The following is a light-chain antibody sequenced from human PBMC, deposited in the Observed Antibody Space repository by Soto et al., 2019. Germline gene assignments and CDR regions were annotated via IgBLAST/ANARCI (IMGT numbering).Light chain of an antibody. CDR2: KVS. CDR1: SNDIGGYNY. J-gene: IGLJ3*02. Sequence: QSVLTQPASVSGSPGQSITIPCTGSSNDIGGYNYVSWYQQHPGRAPKLVIYKVSDRPSGVSTRFSASKSGNTASLTISGLQAEDEADYYCSSYTSSTTWVFGGGTKLTVL. CDR3: SSYTSSTTWV. V-gene: IGLV2-14*01.